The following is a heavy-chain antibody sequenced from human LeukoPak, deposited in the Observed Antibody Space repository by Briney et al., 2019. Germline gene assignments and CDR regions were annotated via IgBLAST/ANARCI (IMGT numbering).Heavy chain of an antibody. CDR2: IYHSGST. Sequence: SETLSLTCAVSGYSISSGYYWGWIRQPPGKGLEWIGSIYHSGSTYYNPSLKSRVTISVDTSKNQFSLKLSSVTAADTAVYYCARVPGMGVMGYYYHYYMDVWGKGTTVTVSS. V-gene: IGHV4-38-2*01. CDR1: GYSISSGYY. CDR3: ARVPGMGVMGYYYHYYMDV. J-gene: IGHJ6*03. D-gene: IGHD3-16*01.